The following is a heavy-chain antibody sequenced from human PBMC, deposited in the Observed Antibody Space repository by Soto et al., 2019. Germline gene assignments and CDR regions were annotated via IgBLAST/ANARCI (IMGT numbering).Heavy chain of an antibody. D-gene: IGHD3-9*01. Sequence: GGSLRLSCAASGFTFSSYAMSWVRQAPGKGLEWVSGISGSGGSTYYADSVKGRFTISRDNSKNTLYLQMNSLRAEDTAVYYCAKAEYYDILTGYSQRAPFDYWGQGTLVTVSS. CDR1: GFTFSSYA. CDR2: ISGSGGST. CDR3: AKAEYYDILTGYSQRAPFDY. J-gene: IGHJ4*02. V-gene: IGHV3-23*01.